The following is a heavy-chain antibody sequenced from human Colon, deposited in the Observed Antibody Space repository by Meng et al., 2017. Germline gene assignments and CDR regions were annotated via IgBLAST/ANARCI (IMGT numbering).Heavy chain of an antibody. CDR2: INPNSGGT. CDR3: ARGYLVVVPTAPNAGY. J-gene: IGHJ4*02. D-gene: IGHD2-2*01. V-gene: IGHV1-2*06. Sequence: ASVKVSCKASGYTFTDYYIHWVRQAPGQGLEWMGRINPNSGGTNYEQKFQGRVTMTRDTSISTAYMELSRLRSDDTAVYYCARGYLVVVPTAPNAGYWGQGTLVTVSS. CDR1: GYTFTDYY.